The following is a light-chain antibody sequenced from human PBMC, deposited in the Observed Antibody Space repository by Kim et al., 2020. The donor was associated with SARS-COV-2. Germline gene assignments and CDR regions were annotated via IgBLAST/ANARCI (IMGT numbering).Light chain of an antibody. CDR1: QSIGNY. CDR2: ATS. CDR3: QQSYSTPVT. V-gene: IGKV1-39*01. Sequence: PSVGDIVTITCRTSQSIGNYLNWYQQKPGKAPNLLIYATSSLQSGVPSRFSGSGSGTDFTLTISSLQPEDFATYYCQQSYSTPVTFGGGTKVDIK. J-gene: IGKJ4*01.